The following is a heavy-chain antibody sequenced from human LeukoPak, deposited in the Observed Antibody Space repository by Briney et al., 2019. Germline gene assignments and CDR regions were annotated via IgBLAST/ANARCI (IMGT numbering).Heavy chain of an antibody. CDR2: IYYSGST. CDR3: ARLEWLVTWYFDL. CDR1: GGSISGYY. D-gene: IGHD6-19*01. V-gene: IGHV4-59*12. J-gene: IGHJ2*01. Sequence: SETLSLTCTVSGGSISGYYWSWIRQPPGKGLEWIGYIYYSGSTYYNPSLKSRVTISVDTSKNQFSLKLSSVTAADTAVYYCARLEWLVTWYFDLWGRGTLVTVSS.